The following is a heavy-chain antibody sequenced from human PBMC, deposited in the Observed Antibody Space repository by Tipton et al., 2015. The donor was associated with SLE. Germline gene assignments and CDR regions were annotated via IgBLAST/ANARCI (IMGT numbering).Heavy chain of an antibody. J-gene: IGHJ3*02. Sequence: TLYLTCDVSGYSIRGGYYWGWVRQPPGKGLEWIGNIYHSGNTYYNPSLTSRVTISLDTSTNQFSLMLTSVTAAYTSVYYYARGGYYYGSVDAVDIWGQGTMVTVSS. CDR2: IYHSGNT. CDR1: GYSIRGGYY. D-gene: IGHD3-10*01. V-gene: IGHV4-38-2*01. CDR3: ARGGYYYGSVDAVDI.